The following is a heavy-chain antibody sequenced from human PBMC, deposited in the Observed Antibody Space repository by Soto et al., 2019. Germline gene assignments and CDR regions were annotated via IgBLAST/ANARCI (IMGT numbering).Heavy chain of an antibody. V-gene: IGHV3-30-3*01. CDR1: GLTFSSYA. D-gene: IGHD3-16*01. Sequence: QVQLVESGGGVVQPGRSLRLSCAASGLTFSSYAMHWVRQAPGKGLEWVADISYDGSNKCYADSGKGRFTIYRDNSKNTLYLQMNSLRAEDTDVYYCAREGEGLDYWGQGTLVTVSS. CDR3: AREGEGLDY. J-gene: IGHJ4*02. CDR2: ISYDGSNK.